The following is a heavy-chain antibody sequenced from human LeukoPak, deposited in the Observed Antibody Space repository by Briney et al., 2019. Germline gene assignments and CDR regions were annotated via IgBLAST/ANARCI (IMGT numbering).Heavy chain of an antibody. CDR1: GGSFSSYY. CDR2: IYYGGSS. J-gene: IGHJ4*02. CDR3: AREVWYDILTGYYFDY. Sequence: SETLSLTCTVSGGSFSSYYWGWIRQPPGKGLEWIGNIYYGGSSYYNPSLQSRVTISLDTSKNQFSLKLRSVTAADTAVYYCAREVWYDILTGYYFDYWGQGTLVTVSS. V-gene: IGHV4-39*07. D-gene: IGHD3-9*01.